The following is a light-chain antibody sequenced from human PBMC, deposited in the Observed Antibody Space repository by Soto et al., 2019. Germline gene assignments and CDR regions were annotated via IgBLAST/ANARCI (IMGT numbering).Light chain of an antibody. Sequence: QAVLTQPPSVSGAPGQRVTISCTGSSSNIGAGYDVHWYQQLLGTAPKLLIYGNSNRPSGVPDRFSGSKSGTSASLAITGLQAEDEADYYCQSYDSSPRVVFGGGTKLTVL. J-gene: IGLJ2*01. V-gene: IGLV1-40*01. CDR1: SSNIGAGYD. CDR2: GNS. CDR3: QSYDSSPRVV.